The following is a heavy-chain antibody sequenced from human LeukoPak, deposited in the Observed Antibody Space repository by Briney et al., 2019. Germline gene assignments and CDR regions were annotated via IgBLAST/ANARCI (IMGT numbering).Heavy chain of an antibody. J-gene: IGHJ6*02. V-gene: IGHV3-7*01. CDR1: GFTFSSYW. CDR3: ARDQRDNGMDV. Sequence: GGSLRLSCAASGFTFSSYWMSWVRQAPGKGLEWVANIKQDGSEKYYVDSVKGRFTISRDNSKNTLYLQMNSLRAEDTAVYYCARDQRDNGMDVWGQGTTVTVSS. CDR2: IKQDGSEK.